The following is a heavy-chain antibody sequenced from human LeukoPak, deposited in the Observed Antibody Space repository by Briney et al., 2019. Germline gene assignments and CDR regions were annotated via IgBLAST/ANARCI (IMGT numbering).Heavy chain of an antibody. J-gene: IGHJ5*02. Sequence: KPSETLSLTCGVSGYSISSGHYWAWIRQPPGKGLERIASIYNSGTTYSNPSLQSRISLSVDTSKNQFSLNLTSVTAADTAVYYCARDPALTFNWFDPWGQGILVTVSS. CDR3: ARDPALTFNWFDP. D-gene: IGHD2-21*02. CDR1: GYSISSGHY. CDR2: IYNSGTT. V-gene: IGHV4-38-2*02.